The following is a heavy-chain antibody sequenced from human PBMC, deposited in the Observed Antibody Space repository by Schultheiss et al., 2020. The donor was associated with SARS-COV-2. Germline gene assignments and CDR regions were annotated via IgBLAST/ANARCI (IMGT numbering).Heavy chain of an antibody. Sequence: SETLSLTCTVSGGSISSGGYYWNWIRQHPGKAPEWIAYIYYGGSTYYNPSLKSRLTTSVDTSKNQFSLELSSVSAADTAVYYCASVCGGSYWGGYYYYYYMDVWGKGTTVTVS. V-gene: IGHV4-31*03. CDR2: IYYGGST. CDR1: GGSISSGGYY. J-gene: IGHJ6*03. D-gene: IGHD1-26*01. CDR3: ASVCGGSYWGGYYYYYYMDV.